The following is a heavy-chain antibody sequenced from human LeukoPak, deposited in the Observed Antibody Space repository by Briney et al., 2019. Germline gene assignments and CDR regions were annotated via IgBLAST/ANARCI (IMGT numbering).Heavy chain of an antibody. V-gene: IGHV3-30*02. CDR2: IRYDGSNK. CDR3: ANDYGDYVEHAFDI. Sequence: PGGSLRLSCAASGFTFSSYGMHWLRQAPGKGLEGVAFIRYDGSNKYYADSLKGRFTISRDNSKNTLYLQMNSLRAEDTAVYYCANDYGDYVEHAFDIWGQGTMVTVSS. CDR1: GFTFSSYG. D-gene: IGHD4-17*01. J-gene: IGHJ3*02.